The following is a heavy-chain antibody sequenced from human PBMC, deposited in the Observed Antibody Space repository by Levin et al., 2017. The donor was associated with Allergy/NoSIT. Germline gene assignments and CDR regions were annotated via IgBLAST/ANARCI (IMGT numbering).Heavy chain of an antibody. CDR2: IKSKTDGGTI. CDR1: GFTFSNAW. Sequence: GGSLRLSCAASGFTFSNAWMSWVRQAPGKGLEWVGRIKSKTDGGTIEYAAPVKGRFTISRDDSKNTLPLQMNSLKTEDTAVYYCTTYSSRWYCFDYWGQGTLGTVSS. D-gene: IGHD6-13*01. CDR3: TTYSSRWYCFDY. V-gene: IGHV3-15*01. J-gene: IGHJ4*02.